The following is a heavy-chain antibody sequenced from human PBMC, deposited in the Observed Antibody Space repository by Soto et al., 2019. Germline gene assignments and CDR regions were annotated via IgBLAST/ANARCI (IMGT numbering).Heavy chain of an antibody. J-gene: IGHJ4*02. CDR3: AKDIRRGFSSAWGD. CDR1: GFTFDDYA. Sequence: VHLVESGGGLVQPGRSLRLSCAASGFTFDDYAMHWVRQAPGKGLEWVSGMSWNSGTIAYADSVKGRFTVSRDNAKNSLYLQMNSLGADDTAVYYCAKDIRRGFSSAWGDWGQGALVTVSS. CDR2: MSWNSGTI. V-gene: IGHV3-9*01. D-gene: IGHD6-19*01.